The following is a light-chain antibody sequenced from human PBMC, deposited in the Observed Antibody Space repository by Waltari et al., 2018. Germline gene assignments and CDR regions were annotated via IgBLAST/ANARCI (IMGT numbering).Light chain of an antibody. Sequence: DIQMTQSPSTLSPTIGYSVTITCRASESISTWVAWYQQKPGQAPKLLIYRTSNLQSGVPPRFSGSGSGTEFTLTIRSLQPGDFATYFCQQYSYFSTFGQGTKLEIK. V-gene: IGKV1-5*03. CDR2: RTS. CDR3: QQYSYFST. CDR1: ESISTW. J-gene: IGKJ2*01.